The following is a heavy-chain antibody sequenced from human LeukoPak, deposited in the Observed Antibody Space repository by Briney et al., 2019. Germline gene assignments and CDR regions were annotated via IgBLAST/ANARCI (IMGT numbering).Heavy chain of an antibody. V-gene: IGHV5-51*01. CDR1: GFSFTSYW. CDR3: ARQIAEVGTSRYLDI. J-gene: IGHJ2*01. CDR2: IYPGDSDT. Sequence: GESLKISCKGSGFSFTSYWIGWVRQMPGKGLEWMGIIYPGDSDTRNSPSFQGQVTISADKSSNTAYLQWSSLKASDTAMYYCARQIAEVGTSRYLDIWGRGTLVTVSS. D-gene: IGHD6-13*01.